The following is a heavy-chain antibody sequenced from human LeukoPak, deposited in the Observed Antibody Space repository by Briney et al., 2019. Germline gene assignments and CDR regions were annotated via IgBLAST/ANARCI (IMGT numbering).Heavy chain of an antibody. CDR2: IYWDDDK. Sequence: SGPTLVKPTQPLTLTCTFSGFSLSTRGVGVGWIRQPPGKALEWLALIYWDDDKRYSPSLKSRLTITKDTSKNQVVLTMTNMDPVDTATYYCAPATYYYGSGSYDNWFDPWGQGTLVTVSS. J-gene: IGHJ5*02. D-gene: IGHD3-10*01. CDR3: APATYYYGSGSYDNWFDP. CDR1: GFSLSTRGVG. V-gene: IGHV2-5*02.